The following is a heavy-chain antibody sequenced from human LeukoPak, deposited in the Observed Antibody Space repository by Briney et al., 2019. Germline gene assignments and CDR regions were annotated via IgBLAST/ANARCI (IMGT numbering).Heavy chain of an antibody. CDR3: ARMGIAAAFYFDY. J-gene: IGHJ4*02. V-gene: IGHV1-69*04. D-gene: IGHD6-13*01. CDR1: GGTFSSYA. CDR2: IIPILGIA. Sequence: SVKVSCKASGGTFSSYAISWVRQAPGQGLEWMGRIIPILGIANYAQKFQGRVTITADKSTSTAYMELSSLRSEDTAVYYCARMGIAAAFYFDYWGQGTLVTVSS.